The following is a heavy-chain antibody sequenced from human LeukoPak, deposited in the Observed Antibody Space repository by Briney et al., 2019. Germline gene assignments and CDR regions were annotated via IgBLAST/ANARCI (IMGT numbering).Heavy chain of an antibody. CDR1: GGSFSGYY. J-gene: IGHJ4*02. CDR3: ARGLSPPYSSSWYNPYDY. Sequence: PSETLSLTCAVYGGSFSGYYWSWIRQPPGKGLEWIGEINHSGSTNYNPSLKSRVTISVDTSKNQFSLKLSSVTAADTAVYYCARGLSPPYSSSWYNPYDYWGQGTLVTASS. V-gene: IGHV4-34*01. CDR2: INHSGST. D-gene: IGHD6-13*01.